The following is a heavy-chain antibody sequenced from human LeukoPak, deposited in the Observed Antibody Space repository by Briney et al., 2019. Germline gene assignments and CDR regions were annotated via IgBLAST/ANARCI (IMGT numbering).Heavy chain of an antibody. CDR2: ISHSGST. Sequence: SETLSLTCTVSGDSISSGSYCWGWLRQPPGKGLEWIASISHSGSTYYNPSLKSRVTISVDTSKNQFSLKLSSVTAADTAVYYCARHVGSGYYLRIFDYWGQGTLVTVSS. CDR3: ARHVGSGYYLRIFDY. D-gene: IGHD3-22*01. V-gene: IGHV4-39*01. CDR1: GDSISSGSYC. J-gene: IGHJ4*02.